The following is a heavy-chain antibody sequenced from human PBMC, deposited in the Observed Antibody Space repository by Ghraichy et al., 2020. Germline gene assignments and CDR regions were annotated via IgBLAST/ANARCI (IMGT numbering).Heavy chain of an antibody. D-gene: IGHD5-24*01. Sequence: GESLNISCKGSGYSFTSYWIGWVRQMPGKGLEWMGIIYPGDSDTRYSPSFQGQVTISADKSISTAYLQWSSLKASDTAMYYCARHLGSAGDGYNLFAFDIWGQGTMVTVSS. J-gene: IGHJ3*02. CDR3: ARHLGSAGDGYNLFAFDI. CDR1: GYSFTSYW. V-gene: IGHV5-51*01. CDR2: IYPGDSDT.